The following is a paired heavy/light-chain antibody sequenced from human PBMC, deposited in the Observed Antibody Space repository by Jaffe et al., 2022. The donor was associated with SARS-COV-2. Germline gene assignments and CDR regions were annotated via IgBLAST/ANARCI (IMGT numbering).Light chain of an antibody. CDR3: AAWDGSLNGYV. CDR1: SSNIGSTT. J-gene: IGLJ1*01. Sequence: QSVLTQPPSASGTPGQRVTISCSGSSSNIGSTTVNWYQQLPGTAPKFLIYSNNQRPSGVPDRFSGSKSGTSASLAISGLQSEDEADYYCAAWDGSLNGYVFGTGTKVTVL. V-gene: IGLV1-44*01. CDR2: SNN.
Heavy chain of an antibody. J-gene: IGHJ4*02. CDR1: GFTFSSYS. Sequence: EVQLVESGGGLVKPGGSLRLSCVASGFTFSSYSMNWVRQAPGKGLEWVSSISSSGTYIYYADSVQGRSTVSRDNAKNSLYLQMNSLRAEDTAVYYCARSLGIGNYHFDYWGQGTLVTVSS. CDR3: ARSLGIGNYHFDY. CDR2: ISSSGTYI. V-gene: IGHV3-21*01. D-gene: IGHD7-27*01.